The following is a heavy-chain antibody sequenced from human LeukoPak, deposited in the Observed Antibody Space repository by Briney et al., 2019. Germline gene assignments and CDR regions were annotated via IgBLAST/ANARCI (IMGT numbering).Heavy chain of an antibody. CDR1: GGSMRAFF. V-gene: IGHV4-4*07. D-gene: IGHD6-19*01. CDR3: ARPVTARGGSGWPQHIDY. Sequence: SETLSLTCYVSGGSMRAFFWSWIRQPAGKGLEWVGRVYSTGSTNYNPSLKSRVTISVDPSKNQFSLKLTSVTTADTAVYYCARPVTARGGSGWPQHIDYWGQGTLVSVSS. J-gene: IGHJ4*02. CDR2: VYSTGST.